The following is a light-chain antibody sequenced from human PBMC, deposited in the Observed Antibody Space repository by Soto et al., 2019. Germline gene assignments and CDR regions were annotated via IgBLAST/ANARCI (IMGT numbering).Light chain of an antibody. CDR3: QQSYSTPRA. CDR2: AAS. Sequence: DIPMTQSPSSLSASVGDRVTITCRASQSISSYLNWYQQKPGKAPKLLIYAASSVQSGVPSRFSGSGSGTDFTLTISSLQPEDFATYYCQQSYSTPRAFGQGTKVEIK. V-gene: IGKV1-39*01. CDR1: QSISSY. J-gene: IGKJ1*01.